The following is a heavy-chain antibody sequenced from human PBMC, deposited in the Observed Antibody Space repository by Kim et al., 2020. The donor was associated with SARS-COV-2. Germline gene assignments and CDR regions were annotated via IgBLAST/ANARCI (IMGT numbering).Heavy chain of an antibody. CDR3: ARGCSGGSCARHFDY. CDR1: GGSISSSSYY. Sequence: SETLSLTCTVSGGSISSSSYYWGWIRQPPGKGLEWIGSIYYSGSTYYNPSLKSRVTISVDTSKNQFSLKLSSVTAADTAVYYCARGCSGGSCARHFDYWGQGTLVTVSS. D-gene: IGHD2-15*01. CDR2: IYYSGST. V-gene: IGHV4-39*01. J-gene: IGHJ4*02.